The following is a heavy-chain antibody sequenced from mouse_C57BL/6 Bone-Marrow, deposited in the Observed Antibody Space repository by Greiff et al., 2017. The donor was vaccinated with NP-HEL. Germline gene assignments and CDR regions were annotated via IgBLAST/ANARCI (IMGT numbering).Heavy chain of an antibody. V-gene: IGHV5-9-1*02. CDR1: GFTFSSYA. CDR3: TRRSLLWSFDY. CDR2: ISSGGDYI. Sequence: EVMLVESGEGLVKPGGSLKLSCAASGFTFSSYAMSWVRQTPEKRLEWVAYISSGGDYIYYADTVKGRFTISRDNARNTLYLQMSSLKSEDTAMYYCTRRSLLWSFDYWGRGTTLTVSS. J-gene: IGHJ2*01. D-gene: IGHD1-1*02.